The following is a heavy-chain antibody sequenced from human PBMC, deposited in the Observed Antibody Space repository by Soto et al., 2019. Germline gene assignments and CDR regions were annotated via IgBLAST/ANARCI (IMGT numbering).Heavy chain of an antibody. CDR3: AKGVRLRFLEWLYSSMDV. J-gene: IGHJ6*03. CDR2: ISYDGSNK. V-gene: IGHV3-30*18. D-gene: IGHD3-3*01. Sequence: GGSLRLSCAASGFTFSSYGMHWVRQAPGKGLEWVAVISYDGSNKYYADSVKGRFTISRDNSKNTLYLQMNSLRAEDTAVYYCAKGVRLRFLEWLYSSMDVWGKGTTVTVSS. CDR1: GFTFSSYG.